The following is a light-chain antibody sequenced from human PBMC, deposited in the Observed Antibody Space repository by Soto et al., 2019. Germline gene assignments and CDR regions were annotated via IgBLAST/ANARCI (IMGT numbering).Light chain of an antibody. Sequence: DMPMTQFPSTLSSSFGDRGSITWGASQSVGDSLAWYQQRPGKAPKLLIYAASSLQSGVPSRFSGSGSGTEFTLTISSLKTDDFATYDCQHYNSYSEAFCQGTKVDI. CDR1: QSVGDS. V-gene: IGKV1-5*01. CDR3: QHYNSYSEA. CDR2: AAS. J-gene: IGKJ1*01.